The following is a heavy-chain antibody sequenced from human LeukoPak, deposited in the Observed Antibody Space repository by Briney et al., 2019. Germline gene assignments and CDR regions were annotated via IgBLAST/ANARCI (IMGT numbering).Heavy chain of an antibody. Sequence: PGESLKISFKGSGYRFTSYWIGWVRPMPGKGLEWMGIIYSGDSGTRYSPSFQGQVTISADKSIRTAYLKWRRLKASDTAMYYCARQSGGATLSDAFDIWGQGTMVTVSS. CDR1: GYRFTSYW. J-gene: IGHJ3*02. V-gene: IGHV5-51*01. CDR2: IYSGDSGT. D-gene: IGHD1-26*01. CDR3: ARQSGGATLSDAFDI.